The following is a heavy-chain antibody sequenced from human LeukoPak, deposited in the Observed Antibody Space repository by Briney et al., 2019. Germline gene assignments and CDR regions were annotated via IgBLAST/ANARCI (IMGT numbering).Heavy chain of an antibody. Sequence: ASVKVSCKASGYTFSDYYIHWVRQAPGQGLEWMGWINPNSGGTNYAQKFQGRVTMTRDTSISTAYMELSRLRSDDTAVYYCARVTTLNYALFDYWGQGTLVTVSS. CDR3: ARVTTLNYALFDY. V-gene: IGHV1-2*02. J-gene: IGHJ4*02. D-gene: IGHD3-22*01. CDR1: GYTFSDYY. CDR2: INPNSGGT.